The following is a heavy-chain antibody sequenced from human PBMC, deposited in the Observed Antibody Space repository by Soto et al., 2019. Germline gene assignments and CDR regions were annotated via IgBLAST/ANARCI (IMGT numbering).Heavy chain of an antibody. Sequence: GESLKISWKGSGYSFTSYWIGWGRQMPGKGLEWMGIIYPGDSDTSYSPSFQGQVTISADKSISTAYLQWSSLKASDTAMYYCARETYYSDSSGYYYDYFDYWGQGTLVTVSS. CDR3: ARETYYSDSSGYYYDYFDY. J-gene: IGHJ4*02. CDR2: IYPGDSDT. CDR1: GYSFTSYW. D-gene: IGHD3-22*01. V-gene: IGHV5-51*01.